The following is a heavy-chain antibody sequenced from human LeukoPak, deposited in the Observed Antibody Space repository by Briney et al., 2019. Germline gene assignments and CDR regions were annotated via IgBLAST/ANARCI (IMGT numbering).Heavy chain of an antibody. CDR3: ARTSGSGSNDY. V-gene: IGHV6-1*01. D-gene: IGHD3-10*01. CDR2: TYYRSKWYN. CDR1: GDSVSINSAA. Sequence: SQTLSLTCAISGDSVSINSAAWNWISQSPSKGLEWLGRTYYRSKWYNDYDVSVKSLITSNPETSKNQFSLQLNSVTPEDTAVYYCARTSGSGSNDYWGQGTLVTVSS. J-gene: IGHJ4*02.